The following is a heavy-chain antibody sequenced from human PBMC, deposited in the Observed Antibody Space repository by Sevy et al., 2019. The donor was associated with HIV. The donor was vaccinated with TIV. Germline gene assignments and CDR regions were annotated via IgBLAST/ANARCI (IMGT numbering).Heavy chain of an antibody. J-gene: IGHJ4*01. Sequence: GGSLRLSCAASAFTFSNFAMSWVRQAPGKGLEWVSAISAGGSDTYYADSVKGRFTIARDNSRNTLYLQMNNLRAEDTAVYYCAKYRGVGYFDYWGHGTLVTVSS. CDR2: ISAGGSDT. CDR3: AKYRGVGYFDY. D-gene: IGHD3-10*01. CDR1: AFTFSNFA. V-gene: IGHV3-23*01.